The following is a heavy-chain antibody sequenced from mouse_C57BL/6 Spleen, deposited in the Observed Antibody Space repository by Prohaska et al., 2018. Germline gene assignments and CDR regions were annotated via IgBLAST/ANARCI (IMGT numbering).Heavy chain of an antibody. Sequence: HGKSLEWIGDINPNNGGTIYNQKFKGKATLTVDKSSSTAYMDLRSLTSEDTAVYYCARSTRVYDGYLYAMDYWGQGTSVTVSS. D-gene: IGHD2-3*01. CDR2: INPNNGGT. CDR3: ARSTRVYDGYLYAMDY. V-gene: IGHV1-18*01. J-gene: IGHJ4*01.